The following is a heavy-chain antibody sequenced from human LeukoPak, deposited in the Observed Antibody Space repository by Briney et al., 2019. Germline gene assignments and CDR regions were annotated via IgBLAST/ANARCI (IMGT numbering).Heavy chain of an antibody. CDR1: GFTFSSYG. Sequence: GGSLRLSCAASGFTFSSYGMHWVRQAPGQGLEWVAVISNDGSNKYYADSVQGRFTISRDNSKNTLYLQMNSLRPEDTAVYYCARDGDSSGYYYVGSYHFDYWGQGTLVTVSS. J-gene: IGHJ4*02. D-gene: IGHD3-22*01. CDR3: ARDGDSSGYYYVGSYHFDY. CDR2: ISNDGSNK. V-gene: IGHV3-30*03.